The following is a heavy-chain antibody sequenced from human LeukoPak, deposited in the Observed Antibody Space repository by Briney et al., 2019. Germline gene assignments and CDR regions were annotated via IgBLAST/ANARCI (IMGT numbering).Heavy chain of an antibody. Sequence: GRSLRLSCAASGFTFSSYGMHWVRQAPGKGLEWVSAISGSGGSTYYADSVKGRFTISRDNSKNTLYLQMNSLRAEDTAVYYCANLRHDFWSGSFDYWGQGTLVTVSS. CDR1: GFTFSSYG. D-gene: IGHD3-3*01. J-gene: IGHJ4*02. V-gene: IGHV3-23*01. CDR3: ANLRHDFWSGSFDY. CDR2: ISGSGGST.